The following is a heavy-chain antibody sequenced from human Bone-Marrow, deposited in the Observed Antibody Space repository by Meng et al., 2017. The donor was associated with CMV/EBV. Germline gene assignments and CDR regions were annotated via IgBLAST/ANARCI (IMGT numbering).Heavy chain of an antibody. CDR2: IYSGGST. CDR1: GFTVSSNY. CDR3: ARRGIAALNDAFDI. Sequence: SCAASGFTVSSNYMSWVRQAPGKGLEWVSVIYSGGSTYYAASVKGRFTISRDNSKNTMYLQMNSLRAEDTAVYYCARRGIAALNDAFDIWGQGTMVTVSS. V-gene: IGHV3-66*02. D-gene: IGHD6-13*01. J-gene: IGHJ3*02.